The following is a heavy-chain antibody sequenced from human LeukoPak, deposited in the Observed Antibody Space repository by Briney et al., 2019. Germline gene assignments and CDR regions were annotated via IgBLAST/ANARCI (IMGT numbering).Heavy chain of an antibody. Sequence: SCGTSAYTLTGYYTDWVRQAPGEGLEWMGWINPNTGGTKYAQKFQGRVTMTRDTSISTAYMELSRLRSDDTAVYNCARDCGGGDCYSPHFDYWGQGTLVTVSS. V-gene: IGHV1-2*02. CDR3: ARDCGGGDCYSPHFDY. CDR2: INPNTGGT. D-gene: IGHD2-21*02. J-gene: IGHJ4*02. CDR1: AYTLTGYY.